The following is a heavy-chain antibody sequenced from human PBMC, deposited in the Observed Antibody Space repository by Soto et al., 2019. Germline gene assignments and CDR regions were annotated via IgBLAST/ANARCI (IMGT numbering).Heavy chain of an antibody. D-gene: IGHD5-12*01. V-gene: IGHV3-30-3*01. CDR3: ARDDGATAVASAFEY. J-gene: IGHJ4*01. Sequence: PGGSLRLSCITSGFTFTNYAFHWVRQAPGKGLEWVAVISFDGSNIHYADSVKGRFTISRDKSKNTLSLQMNSLRAGDTALYFCARDDGATAVASAFEYWGQGTLVTVS. CDR2: ISFDGSNI. CDR1: GFTFTNYA.